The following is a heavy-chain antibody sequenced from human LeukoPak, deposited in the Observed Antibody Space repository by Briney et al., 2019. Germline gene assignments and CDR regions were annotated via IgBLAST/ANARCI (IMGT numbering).Heavy chain of an antibody. D-gene: IGHD4-23*01. CDR1: GFTFSGYW. CDR2: INDDGRYT. J-gene: IGHJ4*02. V-gene: IGHV3-74*01. Sequence: GGSLRLSCAASGFTFSGYWMHCVRQVPGKGLVWVSRINDDGRYTVYADSVKGRFTISRDNAKNSLYLHMNSLRAEDTAVYYCARDYGGSSPFHYWGQGTLVTVSS. CDR3: ARDYGGSSPFHY.